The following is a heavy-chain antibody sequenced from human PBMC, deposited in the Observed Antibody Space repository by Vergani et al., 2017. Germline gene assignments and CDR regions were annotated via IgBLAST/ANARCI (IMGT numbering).Heavy chain of an antibody. CDR2: ISSSSSYT. V-gene: IGHV3-11*05. CDR3: ARYGSGSYYKNAHYYYYGMDV. J-gene: IGHJ6*02. Sequence: VQLVESGGGLVQPGGSLRLSCAASGFTVSSNYMSWVRQAPGKGLEWVSYISSSSSYTNYADSVKGRFTISRDNAKNSRYLQMNSLRAEDTDVYYCARYGSGSYYKNAHYYYYGMDVWGQGTTVTVSS. D-gene: IGHD3-10*01. CDR1: GFTVSSNY.